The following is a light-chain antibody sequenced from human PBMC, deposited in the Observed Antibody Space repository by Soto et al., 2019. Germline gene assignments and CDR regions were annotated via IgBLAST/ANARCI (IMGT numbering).Light chain of an antibody. CDR1: QSVSSN. J-gene: IGKJ1*01. Sequence: EIVMTQSPATLSVSPGERATLSCRASQSVSSNLAWYQQKPGQAPRLLIYGASTRATGIPARFSGSRSGTEFTLTISSLQSEDFAVYYCQHYHNWHRTFGQGTKVEIK. CDR3: QHYHNWHRT. V-gene: IGKV3-15*01. CDR2: GAS.